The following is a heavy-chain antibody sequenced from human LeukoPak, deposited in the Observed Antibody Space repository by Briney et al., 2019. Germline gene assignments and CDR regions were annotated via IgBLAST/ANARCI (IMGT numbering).Heavy chain of an antibody. V-gene: IGHV3-30-3*01. J-gene: IGHJ6*03. Sequence: PGGSLRLSCAASGFTFSSYAMHWVRQAPGKGLEWVAVISYDGSNKYYADSVKGRFTISRDNSKNTLYLQMNSLRAEDTAVYYCAKEGPQEQWLVLYYYYYYYMDVWGKGTTVTVSS. CDR3: AKEGPQEQWLVLYYYYYYYMDV. CDR1: GFTFSSYA. CDR2: ISYDGSNK. D-gene: IGHD6-19*01.